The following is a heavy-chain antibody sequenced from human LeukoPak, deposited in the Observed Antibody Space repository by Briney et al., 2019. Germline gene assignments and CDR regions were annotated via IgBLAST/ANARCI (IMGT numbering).Heavy chain of an antibody. Sequence: GGSLRLSCAASGFTFSSYWMHWVRQAPGKGLVWVSRINSDGSSTSYADSVKGRFTISRDNAKNTLYLQMNSLRAEDTAVYYCASGLDSCGYYGYFDLWGRGTLVTVSS. D-gene: IGHD3-22*01. V-gene: IGHV3-74*01. CDR3: ASGLDSCGYYGYFDL. CDR1: GFTFSSYW. J-gene: IGHJ2*01. CDR2: INSDGSST.